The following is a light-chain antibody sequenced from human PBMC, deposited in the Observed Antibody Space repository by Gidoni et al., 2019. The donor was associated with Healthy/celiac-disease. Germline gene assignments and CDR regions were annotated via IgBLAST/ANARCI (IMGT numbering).Light chain of an antibody. CDR1: QGIRSY. V-gene: IGKV1-8*01. Sequence: AIRMTQSPSSFSASTGDRVTITCRSSQGIRSYLAWYQQKPGKAPKLLIYAASTLQSGVPSRFSGSGSGTEFTLTISSLQSEDFATYYCQQYYSYPCTFGQXTKVEIK. J-gene: IGKJ2*02. CDR2: AAS. CDR3: QQYYSYPCT.